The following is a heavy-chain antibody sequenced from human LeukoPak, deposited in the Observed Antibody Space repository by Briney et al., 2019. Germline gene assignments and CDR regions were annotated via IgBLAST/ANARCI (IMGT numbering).Heavy chain of an antibody. V-gene: IGHV4-38-2*01. D-gene: IGHD3-22*01. CDR2: IYHSGST. CDR3: ARLPDDSSGYRLDY. Sequence: SETLSVTCAVSGYSISIGYYWGWIRQPPGKGLEWIGSIYHSGSTYYNPSLKSRVTISVDTSKNQFSLKLSSVTAADTAVYYCARLPDDSSGYRLDYWGQGTLVTVSS. CDR1: GYSISIGYY. J-gene: IGHJ4*02.